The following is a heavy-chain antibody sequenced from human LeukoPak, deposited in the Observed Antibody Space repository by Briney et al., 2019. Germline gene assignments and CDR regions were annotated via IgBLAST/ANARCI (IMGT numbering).Heavy chain of an antibody. Sequence: SETLSLTCTVSGGSISGYYWSWIRQPPGKGLEWIGYIYYSGSTNYNPSLKSRVTISVDTSKNQFSLKLSSVTAADTAVYYCARLEGTAEYWGQGTLVTVSS. CDR1: GGSISGYY. CDR3: ARLEGTAEY. CDR2: IYYSGST. J-gene: IGHJ4*02. D-gene: IGHD1-1*01. V-gene: IGHV4-59*08.